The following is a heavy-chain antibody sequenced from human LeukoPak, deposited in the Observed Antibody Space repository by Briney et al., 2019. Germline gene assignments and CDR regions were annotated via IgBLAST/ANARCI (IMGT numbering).Heavy chain of an antibody. CDR2: IWNDGSSK. CDR1: GFTFSSSA. V-gene: IGHV3-33*01. Sequence: RTGRSLRLSCAASGFTFSSSAMHWVRQAPGKGLEWVVVIWNDGSSKYYADSVKGRFTVSRDNSKNTLYLQMNSLRAEDTCVYYCARGCGGSPGCYILDNWGQGTLVTVSS. J-gene: IGHJ4*02. D-gene: IGHD2-15*01. CDR3: ARGCGGSPGCYILDN.